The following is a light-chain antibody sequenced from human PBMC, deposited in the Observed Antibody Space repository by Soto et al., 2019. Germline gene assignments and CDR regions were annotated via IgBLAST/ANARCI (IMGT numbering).Light chain of an antibody. CDR1: QSLLHSNGYNY. CDR3: MQALLTPRT. Sequence: DIVVTQSPLSLPVTPGEPASISCRSSQSLLHSNGYNYLDWYLQKPGQSPQLLIYLGSNRASGVPDRFSGSGSGTDFTLKISRVGAADVGVYYCMQALLTPRTFGQGTKV. J-gene: IGKJ1*01. CDR2: LGS. V-gene: IGKV2-28*01.